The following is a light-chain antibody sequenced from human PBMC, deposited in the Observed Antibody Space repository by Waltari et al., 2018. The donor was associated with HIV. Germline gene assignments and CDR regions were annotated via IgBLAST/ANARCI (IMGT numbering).Light chain of an antibody. CDR3: GSYAGSRVI. J-gene: IGLJ2*01. CDR1: SNDIGAYNY. V-gene: IGLV2-11*01. Sequence: QSALTQPRSVSGSPGQSVTISCVGTSNDIGAYNYVSWYQQHPGKAPKVMIYDVNKRPSGVPDRFSGSKSGYTASLTISGLQAEDEAYYYCGSYAGSRVIFGGGTKLTVL. CDR2: DVN.